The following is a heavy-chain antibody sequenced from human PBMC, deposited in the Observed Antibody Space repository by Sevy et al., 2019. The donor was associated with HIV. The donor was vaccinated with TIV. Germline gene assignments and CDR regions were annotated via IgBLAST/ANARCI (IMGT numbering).Heavy chain of an antibody. J-gene: IGHJ5*02. CDR1: GFTFSSYS. Sequence: GGSLRLSCAASGFTFSSYSMNWVRQAPGKGLEWVSYISSSSSTIYYAHSVKGRFTISRDNAKNSLYLQMNSLRAEDTAVYYCARDRAYYDFWSGYSIPNWFDPWGQGTLVTVSS. CDR3: ARDRAYYDFWSGYSIPNWFDP. D-gene: IGHD3-3*01. V-gene: IGHV3-48*01. CDR2: ISSSSSTI.